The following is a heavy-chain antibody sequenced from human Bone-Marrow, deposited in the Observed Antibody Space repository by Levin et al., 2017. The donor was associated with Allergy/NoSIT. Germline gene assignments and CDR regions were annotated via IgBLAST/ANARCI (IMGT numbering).Heavy chain of an antibody. CDR3: ARDVNSISWFKT. CDR1: GVSISSSTSY. D-gene: IGHD6-13*01. Sequence: SETLSLTCTVSGVSISSSTSYWGWIRRPPGRELEWIGSIIYSGSTYYNPSLKSRVTISIDTSKRQISLPLSSVTAADTAIYYCARDVNSISWFKTWGQGTLVTVSS. J-gene: IGHJ5*02. V-gene: IGHV4-39*02. CDR2: IIYSGST.